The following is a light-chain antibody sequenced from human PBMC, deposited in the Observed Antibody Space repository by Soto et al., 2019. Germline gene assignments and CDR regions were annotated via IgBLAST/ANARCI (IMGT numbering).Light chain of an antibody. Sequence: QSVLTQPPSVSGAPGQRVTISCTGSSSNIGAGHDVNWYQQLPGTAPKLLIYGNSNRPSGVPDRFSGSKSGTSASLAITGLQAEDEADYYCQSYESSLSGWVFGGGPKVTVL. CDR2: GNS. V-gene: IGLV1-40*01. CDR1: SSNIGAGHD. J-gene: IGLJ3*02. CDR3: QSYESSLSGWV.